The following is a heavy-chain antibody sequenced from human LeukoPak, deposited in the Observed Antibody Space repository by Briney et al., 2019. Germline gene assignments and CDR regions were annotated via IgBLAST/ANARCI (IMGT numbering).Heavy chain of an antibody. CDR3: GRHRVIVVAPGYFDY. V-gene: IGHV4-39*01. Sequence: PSETLSLTCTVSGGSITSSSYYWGWIRQPPGKGLEWIGSIYYSGSTYLNPSLKSRLTISVDTSKSQFSLSLSSVTAADTAVFYCGRHRVIVVAPGYFDYWGQGNLATVSS. D-gene: IGHD6-19*01. CDR1: GGSITSSSYY. J-gene: IGHJ4*02. CDR2: IYYSGST.